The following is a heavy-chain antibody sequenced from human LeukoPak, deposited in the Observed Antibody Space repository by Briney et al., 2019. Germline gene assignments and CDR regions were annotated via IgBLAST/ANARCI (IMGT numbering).Heavy chain of an antibody. V-gene: IGHV1-18*01. D-gene: IGHD3-22*01. CDR1: GYTFTSYG. J-gene: IGHJ3*02. CDR3: ARPLYDSSGYAFDI. CDR2: ISAYNGNT. Sequence: GASVRVSCTASGYTFTSYGISWVRQAPGQGREWMGWISAYNGNTNYAQKLQGRVTMTTDTSTSTAYMELRSLRSDDTAVYYCARPLYDSSGYAFDIWGQGTMVTVSS.